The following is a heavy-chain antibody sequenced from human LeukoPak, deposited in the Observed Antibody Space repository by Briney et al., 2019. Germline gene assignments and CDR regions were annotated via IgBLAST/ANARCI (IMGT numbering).Heavy chain of an antibody. J-gene: IGHJ3*01. CDR1: GFNFRDSA. CDR3: ARDIQLST. V-gene: IGHV3-23*01. Sequence: GGSLRLSCAASGFNFRDSAMTWVRQAPGKGLEWVSLISFSGDSIYYADSVRGRFTISRDNSKDTLYLQMNSLRAEDTAIYYCARDIQLSTWGLGTMVTVSS. D-gene: IGHD5-24*01. CDR2: ISFSGDSI.